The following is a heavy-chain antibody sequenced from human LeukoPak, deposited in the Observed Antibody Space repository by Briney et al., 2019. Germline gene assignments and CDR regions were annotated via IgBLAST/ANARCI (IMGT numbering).Heavy chain of an antibody. CDR1: GFIFSSYG. CDR2: ISYDGSSK. D-gene: IGHD3-9*01. J-gene: IGHJ4*02. CDR3: ARARVRYDVLAGYLPFDH. V-gene: IGHV3-30*04. Sequence: GRSLRLSCAASGFIFSSYGMHWVRQAPGKGLEWMTVISYDGSSKYYADSVKGRFTIARDNSKNTLYLQMNSLRAEDTAVYYCARARVRYDVLAGYLPFDHWGQGTLVTVSS.